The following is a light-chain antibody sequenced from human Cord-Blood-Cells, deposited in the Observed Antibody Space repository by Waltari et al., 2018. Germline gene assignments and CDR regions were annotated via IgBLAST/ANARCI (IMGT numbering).Light chain of an antibody. CDR1: SSNIGSTT. CDR3: AAWDDSLNSWV. J-gene: IGLJ3*02. V-gene: IGLV1-44*01. CDR2: SNN. Sequence: QSVLTQPPSASGTPGQRVTIPCSGSSSNIGSTTVNWYQQLPGTAPKLLIYSNNQRPSGVPDRFSGSKSGTSASLAISGLQSEDEADYYCAAWDDSLNSWVFGGGTKLTVL.